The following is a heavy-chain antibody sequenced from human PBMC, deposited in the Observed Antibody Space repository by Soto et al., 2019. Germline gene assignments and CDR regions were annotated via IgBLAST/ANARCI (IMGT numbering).Heavy chain of an antibody. CDR1: GYTFTGYY. D-gene: IGHD2-2*01. V-gene: IGHV1-2*04. J-gene: IGHJ6*02. CDR3: ARGGQLLLDHLPLFGMDV. Sequence: GASVKVSCKASGYTFTGYYMHWVRQAPGQGLEWMGWINPNSGGTNYAQKFQGWVTMTRDTSISTAYMELSRLRSDDTAVYYCARGGQLLLDHLPLFGMDVWGQGTTVTVSS. CDR2: INPNSGGT.